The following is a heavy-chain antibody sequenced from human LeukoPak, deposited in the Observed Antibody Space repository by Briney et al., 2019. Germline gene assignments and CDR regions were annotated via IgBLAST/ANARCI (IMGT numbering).Heavy chain of an antibody. D-gene: IGHD3-10*01. J-gene: IGHJ3*02. CDR1: GYTLTELS. CDR2: FDPEDGET. Sequence: ASVTVSCKVSGYTLTELSMHWVRQAPGKGLEWMGGFDPEDGETIYAQKFQGRVTMTEDTSTDTAYMELSSLRSEDTAVYYCATDITREDAFDIWGQGTMVTVSS. CDR3: ATDITREDAFDI. V-gene: IGHV1-24*01.